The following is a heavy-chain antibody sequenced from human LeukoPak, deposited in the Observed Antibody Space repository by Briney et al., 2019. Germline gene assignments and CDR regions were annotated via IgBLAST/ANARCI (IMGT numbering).Heavy chain of an antibody. V-gene: IGHV3-30-3*01. CDR1: GFIFSSHA. Sequence: GGSLRLSCAASGFIFSSHAMHWVRQAPGKGLEWVAVIQYDGSEKRYADSVKGRFTVSRDNSKNTLYLQTDSLTAEDTAVYHCAKDLTGAYCSDYWGQGTLVTVSS. J-gene: IGHJ4*02. D-gene: IGHD3-9*01. CDR2: IQYDGSEK. CDR3: AKDLTGAYCSDY.